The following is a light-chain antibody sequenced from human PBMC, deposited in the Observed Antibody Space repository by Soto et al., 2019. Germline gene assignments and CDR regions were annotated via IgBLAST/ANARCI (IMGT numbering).Light chain of an antibody. CDR1: STDVGGYNY. V-gene: IGLV2-8*01. J-gene: IGLJ1*01. CDR3: SSYAGNNIHYV. CDR2: EVS. Sequence: QSVLTQPPSASGSAGQSVTISCTGTSTDVGGYNYVSWYQQHPGKAPKLMIYEVSKRPSGVPDRFSGSKSGNTASLTVSGRQAEDEADYYCSSYAGNNIHYVFGTGTKLTVL.